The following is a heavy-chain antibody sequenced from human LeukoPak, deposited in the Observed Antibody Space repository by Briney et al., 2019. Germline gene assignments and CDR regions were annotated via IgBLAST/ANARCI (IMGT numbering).Heavy chain of an antibody. Sequence: PSETLSLTCAVYGGSFSGYYWSWIRQPPGKGLERIGEINHSGSTNYNPSLKSRVTISVDTSKNQFSLKLSSVTAADTAVYYCARGPYSSSSLDYWGQGTLVTVSS. CDR2: INHSGST. CDR3: ARGPYSSSSLDY. CDR1: GGSFSGYY. D-gene: IGHD6-6*01. V-gene: IGHV4-34*01. J-gene: IGHJ4*02.